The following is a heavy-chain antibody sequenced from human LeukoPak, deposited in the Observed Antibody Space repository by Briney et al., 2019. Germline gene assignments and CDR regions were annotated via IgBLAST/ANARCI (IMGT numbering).Heavy chain of an antibody. CDR1: GGSISSSSHY. J-gene: IGHJ5*02. CDR2: INYSGNT. Sequence: SETLSLTCTVSGGSISSSSHYWVWIRQPPGKGLEWIGSINYSGNTYYNPSVKSRVTISIDTSKSQFSLKVRSVTAADTAVYYCARVLAAAGNNWFDPWGQGTLVTVSS. D-gene: IGHD6-13*01. V-gene: IGHV4-39*07. CDR3: ARVLAAAGNNWFDP.